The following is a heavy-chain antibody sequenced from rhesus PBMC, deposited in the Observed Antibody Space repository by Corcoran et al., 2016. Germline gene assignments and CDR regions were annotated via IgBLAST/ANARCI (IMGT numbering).Heavy chain of an antibody. J-gene: IGHJ4*01. CDR1: GGSISSNS. Sequence: QVQLQESGPGLVKPSEPLSLTCSVSGGSISSNSWSWIRQPPGKGLEWIGYIYGSSGSTNFNPSLKKRFTISKDASKNQFSLKLGSVTAADTAVYYCARVLLLSFDYWGQGVLVTVSS. D-gene: IGHD2-15*01. V-gene: IGHV4-147*01. CDR3: ARVLLLSFDY. CDR2: IYGSSGST.